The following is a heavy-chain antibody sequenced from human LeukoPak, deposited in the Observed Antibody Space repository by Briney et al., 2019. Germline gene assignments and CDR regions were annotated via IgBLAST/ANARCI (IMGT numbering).Heavy chain of an antibody. Sequence: ASVKVSCKASGYTFTGYYMHWVRQAPGQGLEWMGWINPNSGGTNYAQKFQGRVTMTRDTSISTAYMDLSRLRSDDTAVYYCARAGQSSGWYFDYWGQGTLVTVSS. J-gene: IGHJ4*02. CDR3: ARAGQSSGWYFDY. D-gene: IGHD6-19*01. CDR2: INPNSGGT. CDR1: GYTFTGYY. V-gene: IGHV1-2*02.